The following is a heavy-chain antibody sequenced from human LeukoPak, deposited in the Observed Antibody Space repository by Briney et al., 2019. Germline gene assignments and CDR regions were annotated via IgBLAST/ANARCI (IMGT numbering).Heavy chain of an antibody. CDR2: ISSSSSYI. V-gene: IGHV3-21*01. Sequence: GGPLRLSCAASGFTFSSYSMNWVRQAPGKGLEWVSSISSSSSYIYYADSVKGRFTISRDNAKNSLYLQMNSLRAEDTAVYYCARDSDGVVVTATNYFDYWGQGTLVTVSS. D-gene: IGHD2-21*02. CDR3: ARDSDGVVVTATNYFDY. CDR1: GFTFSSYS. J-gene: IGHJ4*02.